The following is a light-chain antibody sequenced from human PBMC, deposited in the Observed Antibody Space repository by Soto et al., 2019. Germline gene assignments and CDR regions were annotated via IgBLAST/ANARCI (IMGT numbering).Light chain of an antibody. CDR3: QQYGSSPPLS. CDR1: RGISSN. J-gene: IGKJ4*01. Sequence: EIVMTQSPGTLSVSPGGRATLSCRASRGISSNLAWYQQKPGQAPRLLIYGASSRATGIPDRFSGSGSGTDFTLTISRLEPEDFAVYYCQQYGSSPPLSFGGGTKVDIK. CDR2: GAS. V-gene: IGKV3-20*01.